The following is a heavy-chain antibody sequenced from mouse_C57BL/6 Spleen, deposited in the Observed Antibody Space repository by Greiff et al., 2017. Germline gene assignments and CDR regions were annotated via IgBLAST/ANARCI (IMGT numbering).Heavy chain of an antibody. CDR1: GFTFSRYA. CDR2: ISSGGDYI. Sequence: EVKLVESGEGLVKPGGSLKLSCAASGFTFSRYAMSWVRQTPEKRLEWVAYISSGGDYIYYADTVKGRFTISRDNARNTLYLQMSSLKSEDTAMYYCTRATDSSGYVDYWGQGTTLTVSS. J-gene: IGHJ2*01. V-gene: IGHV5-9-1*02. D-gene: IGHD3-2*02. CDR3: TRATDSSGYVDY.